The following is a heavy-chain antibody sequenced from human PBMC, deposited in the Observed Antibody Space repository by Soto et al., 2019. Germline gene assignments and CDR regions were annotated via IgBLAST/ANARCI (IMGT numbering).Heavy chain of an antibody. CDR2: IYHSGST. Sequence: ALSLTSDVSGGSISSGGYSWSWIRQPPGEGLEWIGYIYHSGSTYYNPSHKSRVTISVDRSKNQFFLKLRSVTAADTAVYYCARALIVVVPAATFDPWGQGTLVTVSS. D-gene: IGHD2-2*01. V-gene: IGHV4-30-2*01. CDR1: GGSISSGGYS. J-gene: IGHJ5*02. CDR3: ARALIVVVPAATFDP.